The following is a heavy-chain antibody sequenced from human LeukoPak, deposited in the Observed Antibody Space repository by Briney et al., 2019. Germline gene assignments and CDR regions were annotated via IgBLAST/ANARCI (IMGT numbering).Heavy chain of an antibody. J-gene: IGHJ4*02. CDR3: VRGSFDSSGYYVFDF. CDR2: IYNSGNT. D-gene: IGHD3-22*01. CDR1: GGSISTNY. V-gene: IGHV4-4*07. Sequence: PSETLSLTCTVSGGSISTNYWGWIRQPAGKGLEWIGRIYNSGNTNYSPSLESRATMSADTSKNQFSLKLSSVTAADTAVYYCVRGSFDSSGYYVFDFWGQGTLVTVSS.